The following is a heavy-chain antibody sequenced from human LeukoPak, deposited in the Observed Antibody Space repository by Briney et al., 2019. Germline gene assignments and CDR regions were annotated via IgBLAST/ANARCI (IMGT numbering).Heavy chain of an antibody. CDR2: ISGSGGTT. CDR1: GFTFSSYS. D-gene: IGHD5-12*01. V-gene: IGHV3-48*04. Sequence: GGSLRLSRAASGFTFSSYSMNWVRQAPGKGLEWISYISGSGGTTYYADSVEGRLTVSRDNAENSLYLQMNSLRAEDTGFYYCVKSXGYDLHWGQGTLVTVSS. CDR3: VKSXGYDLH. J-gene: IGHJ4*02.